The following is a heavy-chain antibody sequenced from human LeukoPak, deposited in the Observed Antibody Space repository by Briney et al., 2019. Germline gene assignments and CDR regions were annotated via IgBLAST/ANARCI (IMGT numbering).Heavy chain of an antibody. CDR3: ARAGAYYYESSGYNSPQV. CDR1: GSTFTSYD. CDR2: MNPNSGNT. J-gene: IGHJ4*02. D-gene: IGHD3-22*01. V-gene: IGHV1-8*01. Sequence: GASVDVSCKASGSTFTSYDINWVRQATGQGLEWMGWMNPNSGNTGYAQQFQGRVTMTRNTSISTAYMELRSLRSEDTAVYYCARAGAYYYESSGYNSPQVWGQGTLVTVSS.